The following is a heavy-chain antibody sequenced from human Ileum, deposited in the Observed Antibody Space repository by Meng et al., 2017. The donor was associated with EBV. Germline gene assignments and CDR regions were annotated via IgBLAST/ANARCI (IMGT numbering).Heavy chain of an antibody. J-gene: IGHJ4*02. CDR1: GDSISNSDYY. CDR3: ARDPAYPRGLFDS. V-gene: IGHV4-39*07. CDR2: IYRSGST. Sequence: LQGAGPGPGKPSETLSLTCTVPGDSISNSDYYWDWIRQSPGKGLEWIASIYRSGSTYYDPSLKSRVTISLDTSKNQFSLKLSSVTAADTAVYYCARDPAYPRGLFDSWGQGTLVTVSS. D-gene: IGHD3-10*01.